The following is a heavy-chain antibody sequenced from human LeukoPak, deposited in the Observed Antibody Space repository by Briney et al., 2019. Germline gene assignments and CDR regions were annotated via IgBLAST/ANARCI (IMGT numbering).Heavy chain of an antibody. CDR3: AKDRGGGTGTDFDY. Sequence: PGRSLRLSCAASGFTFDDYAMHWVRQAPGKGLEWVSGISWNSGSIGYADSVKGRFTISRDNAKNSLFLQMNSLRAEDTALYYCAKDRGGGTGTDFDYWGQGTLVTVSS. CDR1: GFTFDDYA. V-gene: IGHV3-9*01. J-gene: IGHJ4*02. CDR2: ISWNSGSI. D-gene: IGHD1-7*01.